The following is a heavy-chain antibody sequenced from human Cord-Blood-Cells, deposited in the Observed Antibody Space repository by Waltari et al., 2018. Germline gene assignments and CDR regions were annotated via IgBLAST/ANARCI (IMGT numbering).Heavy chain of an antibody. V-gene: IGHV4-31*03. J-gene: IGHJ3*02. CDR2: IYYSGST. CDR3: ARDRRRDAFDI. CDR1: GGSISRGGYY. Sequence: QVQLQESGPGLVQPSQTLSLTCPVSGGSISRGGYYWSWIRQHPGKGLEWIGYIYYSGSTYYNPSLKSRVTISVDTSKNQFSLKLSSVTAADTAVYYCARDRRRDAFDIWGQGTMVTVSS.